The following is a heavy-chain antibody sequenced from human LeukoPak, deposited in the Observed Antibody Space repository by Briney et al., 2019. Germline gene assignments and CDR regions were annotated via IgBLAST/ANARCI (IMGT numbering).Heavy chain of an antibody. CDR1: GFTFSSYA. Sequence: GGSLRLSCSASGFTFSSYAMSWVRQAPGKGLEWVSAISGSGGSTYYADSVKGRFTISRDNSKNTLYLQMNSLRAEDTAVYYCAKGKDIVVVPAAIGWFDPWGQGTLVTVSS. CDR2: ISGSGGST. J-gene: IGHJ5*02. V-gene: IGHV3-23*01. CDR3: AKGKDIVVVPAAIGWFDP. D-gene: IGHD2-2*01.